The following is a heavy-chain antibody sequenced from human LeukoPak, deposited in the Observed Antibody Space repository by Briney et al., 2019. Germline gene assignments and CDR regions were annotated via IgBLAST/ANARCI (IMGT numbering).Heavy chain of an antibody. V-gene: IGHV4-59*08. CDR3: ARHVGYGNNWFDP. CDR1: GGSISSYY. J-gene: IGHJ5*02. CDR2: IYYSAST. D-gene: IGHD5-18*01. Sequence: SETLSLTCTVSGGSISSYYWSWIRQPPGKGLEWIGYIYYSASTNYNPSLKSRVTISVDTSKNQFSLKLRSVTAADTAVYYCARHVGYGNNWFDPWGQGTLVTVYS.